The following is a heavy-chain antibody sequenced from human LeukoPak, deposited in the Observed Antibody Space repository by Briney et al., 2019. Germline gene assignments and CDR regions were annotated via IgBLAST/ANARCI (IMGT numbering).Heavy chain of an antibody. D-gene: IGHD3-22*01. J-gene: IGHJ4*02. V-gene: IGHV3-74*01. CDR3: ARDSSAYYFDY. Sequence: GGSLRLSCAVSGFSFSSYWMHWVRQAPGKGLVWVSRINTDGSSTNYADSVKGRFTISRDNAKNTLYLQMNSLRAEDTAVYYCARDSSAYYFDYWGQGTLVTVSS. CDR2: INTDGSST. CDR1: GFSFSSYW.